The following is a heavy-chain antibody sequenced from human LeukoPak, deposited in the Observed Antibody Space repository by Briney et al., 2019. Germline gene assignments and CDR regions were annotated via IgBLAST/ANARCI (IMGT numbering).Heavy chain of an antibody. CDR3: AVIAAARIPY. V-gene: IGHV1-46*01. J-gene: IGHJ4*02. CDR2: INPSGGST. CDR1: GYTFTSYY. Sequence: ASVKVSCKASGYTFTSYYMHWVRQAPGQGLEWMGIINPSGGSTSYAQKFQGRVTMTRDTSTSTVYMELSRLRSDDTAVYYCAVIAAARIPYWGQGTLVTVSS. D-gene: IGHD6-13*01.